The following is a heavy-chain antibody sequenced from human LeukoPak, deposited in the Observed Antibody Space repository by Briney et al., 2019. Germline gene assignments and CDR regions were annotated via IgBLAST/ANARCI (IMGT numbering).Heavy chain of an antibody. CDR3: ARTGPINHYYYYMDV. D-gene: IGHD1-14*01. CDR2: MNPNSGNT. J-gene: IGHJ6*03. CDR1: GYTFTNYD. V-gene: IGHV1-8*03. Sequence: ASVKVSRKASGYTFTNYDINWVRQATGQGLEWMGWMNPNSGNTGYAQKFQGRVTITRNTSITTAYMELSSLTSEDTAVYFCARTGPINHYYYYMDVWGKGTTVTVSS.